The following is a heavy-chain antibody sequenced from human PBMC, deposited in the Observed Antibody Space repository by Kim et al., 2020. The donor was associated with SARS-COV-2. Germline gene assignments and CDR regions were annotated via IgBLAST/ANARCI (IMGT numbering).Heavy chain of an antibody. D-gene: IGHD2-21*02. CDR1: GYTFTSYA. Sequence: ASVKVSCKASGYTFTSYAMNWVRQAPGQGLEWMGWINTNTGNPTYAQGFTGRFVFSLDTSVSTAYLQISSLKAEDTAVYYCARGIPVGIVVVTAAWGGSDYWGQGTLVTVSS. CDR2: INTNTGNP. J-gene: IGHJ4*02. V-gene: IGHV7-4-1*02. CDR3: ARGIPVGIVVVTAAWGGSDY.